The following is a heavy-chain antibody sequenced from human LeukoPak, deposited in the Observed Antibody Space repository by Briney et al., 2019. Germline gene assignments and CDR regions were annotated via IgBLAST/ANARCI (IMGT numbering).Heavy chain of an antibody. D-gene: IGHD6-19*01. J-gene: IGHJ4*02. CDR1: GGSIDTATLF. CDR2: ISYIGSP. V-gene: IGHV4-39*01. Sequence: PSETLSLTCTLSGGSIDTATLFCGWIRQPPGKGLEYIGSISYIGSPYYNRSIRCRVTMSVDTSRKQVSMNLSSVTAADTAVYYCATMSYTSGSGWHWNLDNWGQGTLVSVSS. CDR3: ATMSYTSGSGWHWNLDN.